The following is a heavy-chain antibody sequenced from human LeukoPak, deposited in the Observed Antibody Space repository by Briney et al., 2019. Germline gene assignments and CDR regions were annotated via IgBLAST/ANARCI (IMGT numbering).Heavy chain of an antibody. V-gene: IGHV1-69*05. CDR3: ARSSIEMATINAY. CDR2: IIPIFGTA. CDR1: GGTFISYA. Sequence: SVKVSCKASGGTFISYAISWVRQAPGQGLEWMGGIIPIFGTANYAQKFQGRVTITTDESTSTAYMEPSSLRSEGTAVYYCARSSIEMATINAYWGQGTLVTVSS. D-gene: IGHD5-24*01. J-gene: IGHJ4*02.